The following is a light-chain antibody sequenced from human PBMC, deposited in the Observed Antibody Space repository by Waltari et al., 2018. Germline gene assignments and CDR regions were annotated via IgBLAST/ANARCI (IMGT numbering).Light chain of an antibody. J-gene: IGLJ2*01. CDR3: SSFTTSSTLV. V-gene: IGLV2-14*03. Sequence: QSALTQHASASGSPGQSFSISCTGIRSDGAGYNFVSWYQQHPGKPPKLMIYDVSNRPSGVSNRFSGSKSDNTASLTISGLQAEDEADYYCSSFTTSSTLVFGGGTKLTVL. CDR1: RSDGAGYNF. CDR2: DVS.